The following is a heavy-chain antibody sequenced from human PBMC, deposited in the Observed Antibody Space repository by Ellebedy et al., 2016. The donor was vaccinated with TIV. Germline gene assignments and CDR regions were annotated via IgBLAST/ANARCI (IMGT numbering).Heavy chain of an antibody. Sequence: AASVKVSCKASGSTFTSYGISWVLQAPGQGLEWMGLITAYNGNTNYAQKLQGRVTMTTDTSTSTAYMELRSLRSDGTDVYYCARGRYYYYYYCMDVWGQGTTVTVSS. CDR3: ARGRYYYYYYCMDV. J-gene: IGHJ6*02. CDR2: ITAYNGNT. CDR1: GSTFTSYG. V-gene: IGHV1-18*01.